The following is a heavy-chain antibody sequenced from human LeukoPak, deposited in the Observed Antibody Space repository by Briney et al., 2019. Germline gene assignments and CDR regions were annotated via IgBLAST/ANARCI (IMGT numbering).Heavy chain of an antibody. J-gene: IGHJ4*02. CDR1: GFAFSDYW. CDR3: ARDRGFSYGIDF. V-gene: IGHV3-7*04. Sequence: PGGSLRLSCAASGFAFSDYWMSWVRQAPGKGLERVANIQQDGSEKYYVDSVKGRFTISRDNAKKSLFLQVSSLRGEDTAVYYCARDRGFSYGIDFWGQGTLVTVSS. CDR2: IQQDGSEK. D-gene: IGHD5-18*01.